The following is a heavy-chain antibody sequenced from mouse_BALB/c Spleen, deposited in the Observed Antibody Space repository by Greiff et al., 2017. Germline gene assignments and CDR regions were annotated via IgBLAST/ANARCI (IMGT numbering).Heavy chain of an antibody. J-gene: IGHJ4*01. CDR2: INPSTGYT. D-gene: IGHD2-4*01. CDR1: GYTFTSYW. CDR3: ARKPIYADYDGYAMDY. Sequence: QVQLKQSGAELAKPGASVKMSCKASGYTFTSYWMHWVKQRPGQGLEWIGYINPSTGYTEYNQKFKDKATLTADKSSSTAYMQLSSLTSEDSAVYYCARKPIYADYDGYAMDYWGQGTSVTVSS. V-gene: IGHV1-7*01.